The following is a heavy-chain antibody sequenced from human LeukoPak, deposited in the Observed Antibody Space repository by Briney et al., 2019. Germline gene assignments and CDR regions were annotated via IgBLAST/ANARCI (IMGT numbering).Heavy chain of an antibody. CDR3: ARYSGYPTYYFDY. J-gene: IGHJ4*02. Sequence: PSETLSLTCAVYGGSFSGYYWSWIRQPPGKGLEWIGEINHSGSTNYNPSLKSRVTISVATSKNQFSLKLSSVTAADTAVYYCARYSGYPTYYFDYWGQGTLVTVSS. CDR2: INHSGST. CDR1: GGSFSGYY. D-gene: IGHD5-12*01. V-gene: IGHV4-34*01.